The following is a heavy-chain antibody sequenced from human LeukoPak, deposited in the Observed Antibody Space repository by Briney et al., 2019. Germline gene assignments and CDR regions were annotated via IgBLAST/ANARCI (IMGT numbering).Heavy chain of an antibody. J-gene: IGHJ4*02. CDR3: AKRHYDSSGYHPHFDY. CDR1: GFTFSSYA. CDR2: ISGRGGST. V-gene: IGHV3-23*01. D-gene: IGHD3-22*01. Sequence: PGGSLRLSCAASGFTFSSYAMSWVRQAPGKGLEWVSAISGRGGSTYYADSVKGRFTISRDNSKNTLYLQMNSLRAEDTAVYYCAKRHYDSSGYHPHFDYWGQGTLVTVSS.